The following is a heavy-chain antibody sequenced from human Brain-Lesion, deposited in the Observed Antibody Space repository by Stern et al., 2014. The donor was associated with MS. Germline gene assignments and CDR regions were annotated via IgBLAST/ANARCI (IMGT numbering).Heavy chain of an antibody. CDR2: IHPSGSA. CDR1: GGSISSGSDY. Sequence: QVQLQQSGPGLVKPSQTLSLTCNVSGGSISSGSDYWSWLRQPVGKGLQWIGRIHPSGSAYYTPSLKSRVTISTDTSKNQFSLELPSATAADTAIYYCASGYRIFDYWGQGIVVTVSS. D-gene: IGHD5-18*01. V-gene: IGHV4-61*02. J-gene: IGHJ4*02. CDR3: ASGYRIFDY.